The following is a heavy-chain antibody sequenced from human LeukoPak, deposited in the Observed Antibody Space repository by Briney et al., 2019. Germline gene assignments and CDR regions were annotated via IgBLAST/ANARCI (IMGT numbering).Heavy chain of an antibody. D-gene: IGHD5-18*01. Sequence: ASVKVSCKASGYTFTGNYMHWVRQAPGQGLEWMGWIIPILGIANYAQKFQGRVTITADKSTSTAYMELSSLRSEDTAVYYCAREVVGTATFDYWAREPWSPSPQ. CDR3: AREVVGTATFDY. CDR1: GYTFTGNY. V-gene: IGHV1-69*10. CDR2: IIPILGIA. J-gene: IGHJ4*02.